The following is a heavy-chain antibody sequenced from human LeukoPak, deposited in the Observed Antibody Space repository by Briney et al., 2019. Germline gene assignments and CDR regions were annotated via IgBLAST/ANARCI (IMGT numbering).Heavy chain of an antibody. J-gene: IGHJ4*02. CDR3: ARETSLAGFASGLGFNY. CDR2: IYTRGNT. Sequence: PSETLSLTCTVSGGSISNYYWSWIRQPAGKGLEWIGRIYTRGNTNYNPSLKSRVTMSIDTSKNHFSLKLTSVTAADTATYYCARETSLAGFASGLGFNYWGQGILVTVSS. D-gene: IGHD6-19*01. V-gene: IGHV4-4*07. CDR1: GGSISNYY.